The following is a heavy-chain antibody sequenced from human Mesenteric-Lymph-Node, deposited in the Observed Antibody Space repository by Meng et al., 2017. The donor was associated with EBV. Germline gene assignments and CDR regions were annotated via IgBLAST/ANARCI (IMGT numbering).Heavy chain of an antibody. CDR3: ASSRPLAGNWNYHY. Sequence: QVQLQQSGPGLVKPSPTLSLTCPXSGDSVSSNSAAWNWIRQSPSRGLEWLGRTYYRSKWYNDYAVSVKSRITINPDTSKNQFSLQLNSVTPEDTAVYYCASSRPLAGNWNYHYWGQGTLVTVSS. CDR1: GDSVSSNSAA. J-gene: IGHJ4*02. CDR2: TYYRSKWYN. D-gene: IGHD1-7*01. V-gene: IGHV6-1*01.